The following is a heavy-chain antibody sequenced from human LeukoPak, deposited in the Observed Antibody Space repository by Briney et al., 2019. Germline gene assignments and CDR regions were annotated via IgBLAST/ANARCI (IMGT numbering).Heavy chain of an antibody. CDR3: ARAQYHYDYMDY. V-gene: IGHV4-4*07. Sequence: SETLSLTCTVSGGSISSYYWSWIRQPAGKALEWIGHIYSSGSTNYNPPLKCRVTMSVDTSKSQFSLNLSSVTAADTAVYYCARAQYHYDYMDYWGQGTLVTVSS. CDR2: IYSSGST. CDR1: GGSISSYY. J-gene: IGHJ4*02. D-gene: IGHD3-22*01.